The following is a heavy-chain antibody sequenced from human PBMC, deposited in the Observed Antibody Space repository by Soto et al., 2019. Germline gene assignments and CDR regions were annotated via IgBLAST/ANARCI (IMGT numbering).Heavy chain of an antibody. CDR1: GGSVSSGSYY. J-gene: IGHJ3*02. CDR2: IYYSGST. Sequence: SETLSLTCTVSGGSVSSGSYYWSWIRQPPGKGLEWIGYIYYSGSTNYNPSLKSRVTISVDTSKNQFSLKLSSVTAADTAVYYCARPKAPFSRSNPHDAFDIWGQGTMVTVSS. CDR3: ARPKAPFSRSNPHDAFDI. D-gene: IGHD1-26*01. V-gene: IGHV4-61*01.